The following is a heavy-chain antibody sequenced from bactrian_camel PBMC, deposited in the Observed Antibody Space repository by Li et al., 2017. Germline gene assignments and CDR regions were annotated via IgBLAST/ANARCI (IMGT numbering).Heavy chain of an antibody. V-gene: IGHV3S1*01. Sequence: QVQLVESGGGSVQAGGSLRLSCTASAFTTSSNFGAWFRQTPGKEREPVAGIYRGGGAEYYADSVKGRFTISRNIAKNTVTLQMNNLKTEDTSMYYCAADSWRCEWYDDYKNWGQGTQVTVS. D-gene: IGHD2*01. CDR1: AFTTSSNF. CDR3: AADSWRCEWYDDYKN. J-gene: IGHJ4*01. CDR2: IYRGGGAE.